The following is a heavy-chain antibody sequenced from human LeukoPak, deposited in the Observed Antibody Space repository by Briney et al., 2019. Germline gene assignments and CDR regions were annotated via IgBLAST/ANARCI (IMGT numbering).Heavy chain of an antibody. CDR2: IYSGGST. V-gene: IGHV3-53*01. Sequence: GGSLRLSCAASGFTFSSNYMSWVRQAPGKGLEWVSVIYSGGSTYYADSVKGRFTISRDNSKNTLYLQMNSLRAEDTAVYYCARAAANYYCYYMDVWGKGTTVTVSS. CDR3: ARAAANYYCYYMDV. J-gene: IGHJ6*03. CDR1: GFTFSSNY. D-gene: IGHD6-25*01.